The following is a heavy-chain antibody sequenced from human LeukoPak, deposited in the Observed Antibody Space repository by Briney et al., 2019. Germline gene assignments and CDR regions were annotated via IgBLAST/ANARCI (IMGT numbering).Heavy chain of an antibody. CDR1: GFTFSSYA. J-gene: IGHJ4*02. V-gene: IGHV3-30-3*01. D-gene: IGHD2-15*01. CDR3: ARVQGRRGYCSGGSCGGFDY. CDR2: ISYDGSNK. Sequence: PGGSLRLSCAASGFTFSSYAMHWVRQAPGKGLEWVAVISYDGSNKYYADSVKGRFTISRDNSKNTLYLQMNSLRAEDTAVYYCARVQGRRGYCSGGSCGGFDYWGQGTLVTVSS.